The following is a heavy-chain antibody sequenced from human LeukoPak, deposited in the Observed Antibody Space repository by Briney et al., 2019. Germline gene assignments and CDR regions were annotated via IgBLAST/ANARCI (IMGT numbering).Heavy chain of an antibody. D-gene: IGHD3-22*01. CDR1: GFTFRSYW. J-gene: IGHJ4*02. V-gene: IGHV3-7*01. CDR3: AREQPYYYDSSGTALMAEIKYYFDY. CDR2: IKQDGSEK. Sequence: PGGSLRFSCAASGFTFRSYWMSWVRQAPGKWLEWVANIKQDGSEKYYVDSVKGRFTISRDNAKNSLYLQMNSLRAEDTGVYYCAREQPYYYDSSGTALMAEIKYYFDYWGQGTLVTVSS.